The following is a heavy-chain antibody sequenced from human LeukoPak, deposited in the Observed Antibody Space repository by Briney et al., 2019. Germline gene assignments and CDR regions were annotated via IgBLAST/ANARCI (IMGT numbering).Heavy chain of an antibody. CDR1: GGTFSSYA. V-gene: IGHV1-69*01. CDR3: ARDIVGATWSLGYDY. CDR2: IIPIFGTA. J-gene: IGHJ4*02. Sequence: SVKVSCKASGGTFSSYAISWVRQAPGQGLEWMGGIIPIFGTANYAQKFQGRVTITADESTSTAYMELSSLRSEDTAVYYCARDIVGATWSLGYDYWGQGTLVTVSS. D-gene: IGHD1-26*01.